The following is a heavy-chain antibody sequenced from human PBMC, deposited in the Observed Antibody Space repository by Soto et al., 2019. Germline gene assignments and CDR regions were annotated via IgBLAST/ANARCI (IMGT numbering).Heavy chain of an antibody. D-gene: IGHD6-13*01. V-gene: IGHV4-59*01. CDR3: ARAGSTWRYFFDY. CDR2: VYYSGTT. Sequence: QVQLQESGPGLVKPSETLSLTCTVSGGSISSYYWTWIRQPPGKGLEWVGYVYYSGTTYYNPSLQSRVTISVDTSKNQFSLKVKSVTAADTAIYYCARAGSTWRYFFDYWGLGSLVTVSS. J-gene: IGHJ4*02. CDR1: GGSISSYY.